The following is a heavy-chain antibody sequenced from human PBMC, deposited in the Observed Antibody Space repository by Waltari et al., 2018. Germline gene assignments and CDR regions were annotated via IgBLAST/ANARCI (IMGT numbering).Heavy chain of an antibody. CDR1: GFSLSNARMG. CDR3: ARIRGCCTGGVCYYYYYYYMDV. Sequence: QVTLKESGPVLVKPTETLTLTCTVSGFSLSNARMGVSWIRQPPGKALEWLAHIFSNDEKSYSTSLKSRLTISKDTSKSQVALTMTNMDPVDTATYYCARIRGCCTGGVCYYYYYYYMDVWGKGTTVTVSS. V-gene: IGHV2-26*01. J-gene: IGHJ6*03. D-gene: IGHD2-8*02. CDR2: IFSNDEK.